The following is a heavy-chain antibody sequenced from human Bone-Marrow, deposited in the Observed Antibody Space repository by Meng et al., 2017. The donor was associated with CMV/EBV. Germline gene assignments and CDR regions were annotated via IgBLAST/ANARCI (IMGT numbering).Heavy chain of an antibody. CDR1: GGSISSSSYY. CDR2: IYYSGST. D-gene: IGHD3-3*01. V-gene: IGHV4-39*07. J-gene: IGHJ6*02. Sequence: LRLSCTVPGGSISSSSYYWGWIRQPPGKGLEWIGSIYYSGSTYYNPSLKSRVTISVDTSKNQFSLKLSSVTAADAAVYYCASLLRPEGPWYYYYYGMDVWSQGTTVTAP. CDR3: ASLLRPEGPWYYYYYGMDV.